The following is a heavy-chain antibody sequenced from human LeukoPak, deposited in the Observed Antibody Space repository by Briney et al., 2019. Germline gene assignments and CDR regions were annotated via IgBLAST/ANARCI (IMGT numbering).Heavy chain of an antibody. V-gene: IGHV3-23*01. CDR1: GFTFSTYA. J-gene: IGHJ4*02. CDR2: ISGSGRSGT. D-gene: IGHD5-12*01. CDR3: AKPPHSGYAFLPSGY. Sequence: GGSLRLSCVASGFTFSTYAMTWVRQAPGKGLEWVSVISGSGRSGTNYADSVKGRFTISRDNSKNTLYLQMNSLRVEDTAIYYCAKPPHSGYAFLPSGYWGQGTLVTVSS.